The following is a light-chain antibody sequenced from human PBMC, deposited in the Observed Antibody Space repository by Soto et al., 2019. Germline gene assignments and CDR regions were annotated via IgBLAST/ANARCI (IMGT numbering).Light chain of an antibody. J-gene: IGKJ5*01. Sequence: EIVLTQSPGTLSLSPGERATLSCRASQNVANYLDWYQQKPGQAPRLLIYDASHRAAGIPARFSGSGFGTDFTLTISSLEPEDAAVYYCQQRSNWPPITFGQGTRLEIK. CDR1: QNVANY. CDR2: DAS. CDR3: QQRSNWPPIT. V-gene: IGKV3-11*01.